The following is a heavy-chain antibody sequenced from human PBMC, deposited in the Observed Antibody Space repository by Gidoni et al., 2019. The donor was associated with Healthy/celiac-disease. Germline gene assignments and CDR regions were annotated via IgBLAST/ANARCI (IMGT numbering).Heavy chain of an antibody. J-gene: IGHJ4*02. Sequence: QLQLQESGPGLVQPSVPPSLTCTVSGGSIRSSMYYWGWIRQPPGQGLEWIGSIYYSGSTHYTPSLKSRVTISVDTSKNQFSLKLSSVTAADTAVYYCATGEDYYDSSGYLGIDYWGQGTLVTVSS. V-gene: IGHV4-39*07. CDR2: IYYSGST. D-gene: IGHD3-22*01. CDR1: GGSIRSSMYY. CDR3: ATGEDYYDSSGYLGIDY.